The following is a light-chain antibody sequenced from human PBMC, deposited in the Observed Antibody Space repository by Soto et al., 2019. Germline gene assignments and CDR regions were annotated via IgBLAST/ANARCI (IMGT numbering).Light chain of an antibody. CDR3: PQYNIWLWT. V-gene: IGKV3-15*01. J-gene: IGKJ1*01. CDR1: QSVNSN. CDR2: GAS. Sequence: EIVMTQSPATLSVSPGERATLSCRASQSVNSNLVWYQQKPGQAPRLLIYGASTRATGIPGRFSGSGYGTEFTRTISSLQSEDFAVYYCPQYNIWLWTFGQGTKVEIK.